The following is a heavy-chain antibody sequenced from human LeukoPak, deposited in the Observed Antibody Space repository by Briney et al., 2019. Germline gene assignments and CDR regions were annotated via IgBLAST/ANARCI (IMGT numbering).Heavy chain of an antibody. Sequence: ASVKVSCKASGYTFTSYGISWVRQAPGQGLEWMGWISAYNGNTNYAQKLQGRVTMTTDTSTSAVYMELSSLRSEDTAVYYCARDIGLGDYWGQGTLVTVSS. CDR2: ISAYNGNT. D-gene: IGHD3/OR15-3a*01. V-gene: IGHV1-18*01. CDR1: GYTFTSYG. CDR3: ARDIGLGDY. J-gene: IGHJ4*02.